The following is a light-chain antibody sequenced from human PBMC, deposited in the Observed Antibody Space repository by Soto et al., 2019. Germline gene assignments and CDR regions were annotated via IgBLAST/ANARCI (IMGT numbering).Light chain of an antibody. V-gene: IGKV1-39*01. CDR1: QGLXSY. Sequence: MQMTQSPSALCATVGERVTIPCRARQGLXSYLNWYQQKPGKAPKVLXDSASSLQRGGPSRLSGSGSATDFTLTISSLQPEDFAKYYCQQYKSAPRTFGGGTKVDIK. CDR2: SAS. CDR3: QQYKSAPRT. J-gene: IGKJ4*02.